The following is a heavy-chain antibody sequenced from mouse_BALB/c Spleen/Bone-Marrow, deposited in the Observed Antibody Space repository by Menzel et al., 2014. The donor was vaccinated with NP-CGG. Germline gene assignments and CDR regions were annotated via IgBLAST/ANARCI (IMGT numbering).Heavy chain of an antibody. CDR1: GYTFTSYV. CDR3: ARKRGGAMDY. V-gene: IGHV1-14*01. J-gene: IGHJ4*01. CDR2: IIPSNDVT. Sequence: VQLQQSGPELAKPGASVKMSCKASGYTFTSYVMHWVKQKPGQGLEWIGYIIPSNDVTKYNEKFKGKATLTSDKSSSTAYMELSSLTSEDSAVYYCARKRGGAMDYWGPGTSVTVSS.